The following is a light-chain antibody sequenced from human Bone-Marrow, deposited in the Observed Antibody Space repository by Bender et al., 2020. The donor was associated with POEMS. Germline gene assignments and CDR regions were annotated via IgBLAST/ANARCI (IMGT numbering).Light chain of an antibody. CDR3: AAWEDSLNGWV. J-gene: IGLJ3*02. CDR2: INN. V-gene: IGLV1-44*01. Sequence: QSVLTQPPSASGPPGQRVTISCSGSSSNIGTNPVNWYQQLPGPAPKLLIYINNQRPSGVPDRFSGSKSGTSASLAISGLQSEDEADYYCAAWEDSLNGWVFGGGTKLTVL. CDR1: SSNIGTNP.